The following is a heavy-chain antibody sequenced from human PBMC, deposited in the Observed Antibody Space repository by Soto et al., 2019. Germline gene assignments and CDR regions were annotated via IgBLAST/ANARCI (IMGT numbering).Heavy chain of an antibody. CDR3: ARVPGP. Sequence: SETLSLTCTVSGDSITSNSYFWAWIHQPPGKGLEWIGSIYYSGTTYYNPSLKSRVTISVDRSKNQFSLKLSSVTAADTAVYYCARVPGPWGQGTLVTVSS. D-gene: IGHD3-10*01. CDR2: IYYSGTT. CDR1: GDSITSNSYF. V-gene: IGHV4-39*07. J-gene: IGHJ5*02.